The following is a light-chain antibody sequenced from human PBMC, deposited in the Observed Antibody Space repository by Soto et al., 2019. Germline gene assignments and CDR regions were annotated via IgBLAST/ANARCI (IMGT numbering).Light chain of an antibody. J-gene: IGKJ5*01. CDR1: QSIHTS. V-gene: IGKV3-11*01. Sequence: VLTQSPXXLXLSPGERATLSCRASQSIHTSLAWYQQKSGKPPRLVIYDSTLRANGVPDRFGGSRSGTEFTLTINSLEPEDFAVYYCQQRNVWPPITFGQGTRLEIK. CDR3: QQRNVWPPIT. CDR2: DST.